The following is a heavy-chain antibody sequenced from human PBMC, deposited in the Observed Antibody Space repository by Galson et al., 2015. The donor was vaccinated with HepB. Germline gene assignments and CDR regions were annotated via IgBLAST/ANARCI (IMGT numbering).Heavy chain of an antibody. D-gene: IGHD2-2*01. CDR1: GFTFSNAW. Sequence: SLRLSCAASGFTFSNAWMSWVRQAPGKGLEWVGRIKSKTDGGTTDYAAPVKGRFTISRDDSKNTLYLQMNSLKTEDTAVYYSTTDPLTPVPTDAFDIWGQGTMVTVSS. J-gene: IGHJ3*02. CDR2: IKSKTDGGTT. V-gene: IGHV3-15*01. CDR3: TTDPLTPVPTDAFDI.